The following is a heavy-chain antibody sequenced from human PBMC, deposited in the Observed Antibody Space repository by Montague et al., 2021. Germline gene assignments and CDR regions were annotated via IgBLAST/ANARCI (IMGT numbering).Heavy chain of an antibody. CDR2: IYYSGST. D-gene: IGHD2-21*01. V-gene: IGHV4-39*01. J-gene: IGHJ6*02. CDR3: ARTSKFRENEGNYYYNALDV. Sequence: LVKPTQTLTLTCTDSGGSISSSSYYWGWIRQPPGKGLEWIGSIYYSGSTYYNPSLKSRVTISVDTSKNQFSLKLRSVTAADTAVYHCARTSKFRENEGNYYYNALDVWGQGTTVTVSS. CDR1: GGSISSSSYY.